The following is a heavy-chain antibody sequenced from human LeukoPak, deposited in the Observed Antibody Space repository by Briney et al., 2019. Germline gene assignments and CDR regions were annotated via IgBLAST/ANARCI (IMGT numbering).Heavy chain of an antibody. Sequence: SETLSLTCTVSGGSISSGSYYWSWIRQPAGKGLEWIGRIYTSGSTNYNPSLKSRVTISVDTSMNQFSLKLSSVTAADTAVYYCASRRGQGAFDIWGQGTMVTVSS. J-gene: IGHJ3*02. CDR3: ASRRGQGAFDI. CDR2: IYTSGST. CDR1: GGSISSGSYY. V-gene: IGHV4-61*02. D-gene: IGHD1-14*01.